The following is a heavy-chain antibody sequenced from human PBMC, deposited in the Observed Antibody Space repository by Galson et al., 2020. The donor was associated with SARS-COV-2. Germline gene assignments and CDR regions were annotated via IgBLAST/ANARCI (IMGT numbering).Heavy chain of an antibody. V-gene: IGHV4-39*01. D-gene: IGHD3-22*01. CDR1: GGSISSSSYS. Sequence: SETLSLTCTVSGGSISSSSYSWGWIRQPPGKGLEWIGSIYYSGSTYYNPSLKSRVTISVDPSKNQFSLKLSSVTAADTAVYYCARINPSDYYDSSGYETLEYYCDYWGQGTLVTVSS. CDR3: ARINPSDYYDSSGYETLEYYCDY. J-gene: IGHJ4*02. CDR2: IYYSGST.